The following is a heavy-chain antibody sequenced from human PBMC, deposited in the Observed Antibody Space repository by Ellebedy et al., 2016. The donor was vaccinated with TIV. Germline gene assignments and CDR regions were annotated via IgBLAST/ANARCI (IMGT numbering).Heavy chain of an antibody. D-gene: IGHD4-17*01. Sequence: GESLKISCAAARFPFSSYWMSWVRQAPGKGLEWVANINQDGSMKNFVDSVKGRFTLSRDHAKNSLYLQMNSLRIEDTAVYYCARDGSYGDYRSPTHAFEIWGQGTTVTVSS. CDR1: RFPFSSYW. CDR3: ARDGSYGDYRSPTHAFEI. J-gene: IGHJ3*02. CDR2: INQDGSMK. V-gene: IGHV3-7*01.